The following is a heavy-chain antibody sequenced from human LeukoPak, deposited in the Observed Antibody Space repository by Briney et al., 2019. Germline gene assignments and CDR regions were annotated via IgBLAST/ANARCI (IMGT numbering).Heavy chain of an antibody. CDR3: AKDHDYVWGSLNWFDP. CDR1: GFTFSSYS. Sequence: PGGSLRLSCAASGFTFSSYSMNWVRQAPGKGLEWVSYISSSSSTIYYADSVKGRFTISRDNSKNTLYLQMNSLRAEDTAVYYCAKDHDYVWGSLNWFDPWGQGTLVTVSS. CDR2: ISSSSSTI. D-gene: IGHD3-16*01. J-gene: IGHJ5*02. V-gene: IGHV3-48*01.